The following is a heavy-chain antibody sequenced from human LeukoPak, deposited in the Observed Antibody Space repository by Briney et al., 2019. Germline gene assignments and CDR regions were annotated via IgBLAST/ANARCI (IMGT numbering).Heavy chain of an antibody. Sequence: GRSLRLSCAASGFTFSSYGMHWVRQAPGKGLEWVAVIWYDGSNKYYADSVKGRFTISRDNSKNTLYLQMNSLRAEDTAVYYCAKSQQATTFVMGYMDVWGKGTTVTVSS. CDR3: AKSQQATTFVMGYMDV. D-gene: IGHD2-21*01. CDR1: GFTFSSYG. J-gene: IGHJ6*03. V-gene: IGHV3-33*06. CDR2: IWYDGSNK.